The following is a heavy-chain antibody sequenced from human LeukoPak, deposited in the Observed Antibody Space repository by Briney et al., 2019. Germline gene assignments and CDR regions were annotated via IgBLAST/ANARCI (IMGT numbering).Heavy chain of an antibody. CDR2: IYPGDSDT. CDR3: ARRANDFWSGYSVAFDP. CDR1: GYSFTSYW. D-gene: IGHD3-3*01. J-gene: IGHJ5*02. Sequence: PGESLKMSCKGSGYSFTSYWIGWVRQMPGKGLEWMGIIYPGDSDTRYSPSFQGQVTISADKSISTAYLQWSSLKASDTAMYYCARRANDFWSGYSVAFDPWGQGTLVTVSS. V-gene: IGHV5-51*01.